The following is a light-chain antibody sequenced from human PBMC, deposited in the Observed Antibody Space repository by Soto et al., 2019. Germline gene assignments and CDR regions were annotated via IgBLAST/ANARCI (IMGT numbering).Light chain of an antibody. CDR3: QQYNNWPPLT. J-gene: IGKJ4*01. V-gene: IGKV3-15*01. Sequence: EIVMTQSPATLSVSPGERATLSCRASQSVSSNLAWYQQKPGQAPRLLIYGASTRATGIPARFSGSGSGTEFTLTISSLQSEDFAVYSCQQYNNWPPLTFGGGTKGEIK. CDR1: QSVSSN. CDR2: GAS.